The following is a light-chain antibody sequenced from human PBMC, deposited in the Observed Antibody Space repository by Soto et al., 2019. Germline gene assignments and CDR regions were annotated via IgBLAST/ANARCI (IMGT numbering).Light chain of an antibody. CDR2: DVS. CDR3: NSYTSSSTDV. V-gene: IGLV2-14*03. J-gene: IGLJ1*01. CDR1: SSDVGGSDH. Sequence: QSVLTQPASVSGSPGQSITVSCTGTSSDVGGSDHVNWYQQHPGKAPKLMIFDVSNRPSGVSTRFSGSKSGNAASLTISGLQAEDEAVYYCNSYTSSSTDVFGTGTKLTVL.